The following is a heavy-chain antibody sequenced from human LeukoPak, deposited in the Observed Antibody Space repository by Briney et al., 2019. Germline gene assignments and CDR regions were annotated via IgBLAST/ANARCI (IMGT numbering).Heavy chain of an antibody. D-gene: IGHD1-26*01. Sequence: SETLSLTCTVSGGSISSYYWSWIRQPPGKGLEWIGYIYYSGSTNCNPSLKSRVTISVDTSKNQFSLKLSSVTAADTAVYYCARQGSGSYSNFDYWGQGTLVTVSS. CDR2: IYYSGST. J-gene: IGHJ4*02. CDR1: GGSISSYY. CDR3: ARQGSGSYSNFDY. V-gene: IGHV4-59*08.